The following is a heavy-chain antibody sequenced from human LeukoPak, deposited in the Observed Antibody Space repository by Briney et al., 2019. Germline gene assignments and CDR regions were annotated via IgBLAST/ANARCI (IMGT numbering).Heavy chain of an antibody. CDR1: GGSFSGYY. Sequence: SETLSLTCAVYGGSFSGYYWSWIRQPPGKGLEWIGVINHSGSTNYNPSLKSRVTISVDTSKNQFSLKLSSVTAADTAVYYCARGLRWLPHNWFDPWGQGTLVTVSS. CDR2: INHSGST. CDR3: ARGLRWLPHNWFDP. V-gene: IGHV4-34*01. J-gene: IGHJ5*02. D-gene: IGHD5-12*01.